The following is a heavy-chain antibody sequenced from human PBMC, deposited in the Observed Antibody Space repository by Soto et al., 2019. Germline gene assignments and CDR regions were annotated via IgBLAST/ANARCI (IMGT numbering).Heavy chain of an antibody. V-gene: IGHV1-69*01. D-gene: IGHD5-18*01. CDR1: GGTFSSYA. J-gene: IGHJ6*02. CDR3: ARGIHVDTAMVTNYYYYYGMDV. CDR2: IIPIFGTA. Sequence: QVQLVQSGAEVKKPGSSVKVSCKASGGTFSSYAISWVRQAPGQGLEWMGGIIPIFGTANYAQKFQGRVTITADESTSTAYMELSSLRSGDTAVYYCARGIHVDTAMVTNYYYYYGMDVWGQGTTVTVSS.